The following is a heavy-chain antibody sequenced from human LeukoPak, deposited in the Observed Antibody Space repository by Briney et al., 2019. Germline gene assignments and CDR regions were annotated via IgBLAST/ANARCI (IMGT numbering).Heavy chain of an antibody. CDR2: IYYSGST. Sequence: SETLSLTCTVSGGSISSSSYYWGWIRQPPGKGLEWLGSIYYSGSTYYNPSLKSRVPISVDTSKNQFSLKLSSVTAADTAVYYCARDRELYYDILTGYYRATTNFAFDIWGQGTMVTVSS. CDR1: GGSISSSSYY. J-gene: IGHJ3*02. D-gene: IGHD3-9*01. V-gene: IGHV4-39*07. CDR3: ARDRELYYDILTGYYRATTNFAFDI.